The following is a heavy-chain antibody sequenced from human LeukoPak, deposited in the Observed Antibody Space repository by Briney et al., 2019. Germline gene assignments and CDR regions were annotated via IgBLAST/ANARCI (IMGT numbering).Heavy chain of an antibody. V-gene: IGHV3-21*01. J-gene: IGHJ4*02. CDR3: ARDQFDY. CDR2: ISSSISYI. CDR1: AFTFSSYS. Sequence: GRSLRLSSAASAFTFSSYSMNWVRQAPGKGLEWDSSISSSISYINYADSVKGRFTISRDNAKNSLYLQMTSLRAEDTAVYYCARDQFDYWGQGTLVTVSS.